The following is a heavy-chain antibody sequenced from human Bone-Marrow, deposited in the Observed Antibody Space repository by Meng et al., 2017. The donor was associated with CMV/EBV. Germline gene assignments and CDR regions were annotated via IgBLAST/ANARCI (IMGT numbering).Heavy chain of an antibody. D-gene: IGHD2-21*01. CDR3: ARDWGMGTNCDGDCLSS. CDR1: GFTFTNHW. CDR2: IRADGSRK. Sequence: GGSRRLSCEASGFTFTNHWMTWVRQAPERGLEWVASIRADGSRKYVVKSVKGRFTISRDNAKNSLYLQMNNLRAEDTALNYCARDWGMGTNCDGDCLSSWGQGPRVTGSS. V-gene: IGHV3-7*01. J-gene: IGHJ4*02.